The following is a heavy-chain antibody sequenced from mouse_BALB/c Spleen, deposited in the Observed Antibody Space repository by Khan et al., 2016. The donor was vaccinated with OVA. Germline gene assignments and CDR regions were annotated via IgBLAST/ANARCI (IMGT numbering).Heavy chain of an antibody. V-gene: IGHV3-8*02. D-gene: IGHD1-1*01. CDR2: ITYSGNI. CDR1: GDSITSGF. Sequence: VQLKQSGPSLVKPSQTLSPSCSVTGDSITSGFWNWIRKFPGNKFEYLGYITYSGNIYYNPSLKSRISITRDTSKSQYYLQLNSVTTEDTANYYCARSYGSWAMDYWGQGTSVTVSS. CDR3: ARSYGSWAMDY. J-gene: IGHJ4*01.